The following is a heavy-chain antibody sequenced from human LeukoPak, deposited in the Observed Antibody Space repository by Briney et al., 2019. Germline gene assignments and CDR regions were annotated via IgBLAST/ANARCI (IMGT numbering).Heavy chain of an antibody. Sequence: QPGGSLRLSCAASGFTFSSYAMHWVRQAPGKGLEWVAVISYDGSNKYYADSVKGRFTISRDNSKNTLYLQMNSLRAEDTAVYYCARNYEYYYYGMDVWGQGTTVTVSS. V-gene: IGHV3-30-3*01. CDR2: ISYDGSNK. CDR1: GFTFSSYA. J-gene: IGHJ6*02. D-gene: IGHD1-7*01. CDR3: ARNYEYYYYGMDV.